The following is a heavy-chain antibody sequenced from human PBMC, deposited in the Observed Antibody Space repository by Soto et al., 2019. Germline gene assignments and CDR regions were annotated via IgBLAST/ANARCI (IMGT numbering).Heavy chain of an antibody. D-gene: IGHD3-9*01. Sequence: GESLKISCAASGFTFSSYWMSWVRQAPGKGLEWVANIKQDGSEKYYVDSVKGRFTISRDNAKNSLYLQMNSLRAEDTAVYYCARDNVYDILTGYPDYYYYGMDVWGQGTTVTVSS. J-gene: IGHJ6*02. CDR2: IKQDGSEK. V-gene: IGHV3-7*05. CDR1: GFTFSSYW. CDR3: ARDNVYDILTGYPDYYYYGMDV.